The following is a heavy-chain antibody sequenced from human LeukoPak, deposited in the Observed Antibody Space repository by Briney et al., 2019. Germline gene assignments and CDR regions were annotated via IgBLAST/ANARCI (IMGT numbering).Heavy chain of an antibody. CDR3: AREGAARNFDY. J-gene: IGHJ4*02. CDR1: GSSISSGYY. Sequence: SETLSLTCTVSGSSISSGYYWTWIRQPAGKGLEWIGRIYTSGGTNFNPSLKSRVSISLDTSQNQFSLKVSTVTAADTAVYYCAREGAARNFDYWGQGILVTVSS. D-gene: IGHD6-6*01. V-gene: IGHV4-61*02. CDR2: IYTSGGT.